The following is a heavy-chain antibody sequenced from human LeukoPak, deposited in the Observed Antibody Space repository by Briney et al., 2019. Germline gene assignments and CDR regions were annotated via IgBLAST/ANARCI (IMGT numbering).Heavy chain of an antibody. V-gene: IGHV3-33*06. CDR2: IWYDGSTK. Sequence: GALELSCAASGFRFKDTGMHWGRQAPGKGPEWLEIIWYDGSTKYYAASVKGRFTVSRDNSENRLYLQMNSLRVEDTAVYYCAKTRPLDSSSWSHGDYWGQGTLVTVSS. CDR1: GFRFKDTG. J-gene: IGHJ4*02. D-gene: IGHD6-13*01. CDR3: AKTRPLDSSSWSHGDY.